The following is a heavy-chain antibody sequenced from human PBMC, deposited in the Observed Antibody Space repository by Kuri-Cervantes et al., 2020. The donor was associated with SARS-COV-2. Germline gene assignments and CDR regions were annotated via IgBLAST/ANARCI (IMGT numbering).Heavy chain of an antibody. D-gene: IGHD3-16*01. CDR3: TRGGGGTGYYYYYMDV. CDR1: GFTFGDYA. Sequence: GESLKISCTASGFTFGDYAMSWVRQAPGKGLEWVGFIRSKAYGGTTEYAASVKGRFTISRDDSKSIAYLQMNSLKTEDTAVYYCTRGGGGTGYYYYYMDVWGKGTTVTVSS. CDR2: IRSKAYGGTT. V-gene: IGHV3-49*04. J-gene: IGHJ6*03.